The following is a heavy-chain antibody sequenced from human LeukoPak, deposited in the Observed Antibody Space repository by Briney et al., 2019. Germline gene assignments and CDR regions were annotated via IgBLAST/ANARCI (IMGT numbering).Heavy chain of an antibody. D-gene: IGHD3-10*01. V-gene: IGHV3-13*01. Sequence: GGSLRLSCAASGFTFSSYDMHWVRQATGKGLKWVSAIGTAGDTYYPGSVKGRFTISRENAKNSLYLQMNSLRAGDTAVYYCARMTYYYGSGSYYIAPAPGGMDVWGQGTTVTVSS. J-gene: IGHJ6*02. CDR2: IGTAGDT. CDR3: ARMTYYYGSGSYYIAPAPGGMDV. CDR1: GFTFSSYD.